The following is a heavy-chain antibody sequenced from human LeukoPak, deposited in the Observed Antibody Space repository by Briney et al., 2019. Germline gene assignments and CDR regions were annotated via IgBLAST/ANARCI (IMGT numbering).Heavy chain of an antibody. CDR2: INSDGSST. D-gene: IGHD6-19*01. Sequence: GGSLRLSCAASGFTFSSYWMHWVRQAPGKGLVWVSRINSDGSSTSYADSVKGRFTISRDNSKNTLYLQMNSLRAEDTAVYYCAKDLKQWLVAPLGYWGQGTLVTVSS. CDR1: GFTFSSYW. J-gene: IGHJ4*02. V-gene: IGHV3-74*01. CDR3: AKDLKQWLVAPLGY.